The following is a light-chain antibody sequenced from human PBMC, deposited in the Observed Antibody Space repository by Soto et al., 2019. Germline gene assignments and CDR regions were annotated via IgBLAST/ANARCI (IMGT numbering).Light chain of an antibody. Sequence: QSVLTQPASVSGSPGQSITISCTGASSDVGDYNYVSWYQQNPGKAPKLMVYEVSNRPSGVSDRFSGSKSGNTASLTISGLRTEDEADYYCSSYSSNTSLRYVFGTGTKVTVL. V-gene: IGLV2-14*01. CDR3: SSYSSNTSLRYV. CDR1: SSDVGDYNY. J-gene: IGLJ1*01. CDR2: EVS.